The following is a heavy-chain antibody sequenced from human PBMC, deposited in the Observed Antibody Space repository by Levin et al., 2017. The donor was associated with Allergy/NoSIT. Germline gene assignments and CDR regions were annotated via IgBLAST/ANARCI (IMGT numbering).Heavy chain of an antibody. Sequence: GESLKISCIASRFTFSDYYMSWIRQTPGKGLEWISYISGSTGSTRYYADSVRGRFTISRDDAKNSLYLQMDSLRVEDTAVYYCARGAGVYRWGQGTLVTVSS. D-gene: IGHD3-10*01. CDR1: RFTFSDYY. V-gene: IGHV3-11*01. CDR3: ARGAGVYR. J-gene: IGHJ4*02. CDR2: ISGSTGSTR.